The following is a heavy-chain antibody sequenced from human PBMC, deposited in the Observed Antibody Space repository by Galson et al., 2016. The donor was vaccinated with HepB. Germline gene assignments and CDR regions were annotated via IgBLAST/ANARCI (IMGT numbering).Heavy chain of an antibody. Sequence: SVKVSCKASGYTCISYDINWVRQATGQGLEWMGWMNPNSGNTAYAQKFQGRVTMTMNTSITTAYMELSSLRSEDMAVYYCARMGLVYFSELYAPGGMDAWGQGTTVTVSS. V-gene: IGHV1-8*01. CDR3: ARMGLVYFSELYAPGGMDA. CDR1: GYTCISYD. J-gene: IGHJ6*02. D-gene: IGHD3-10*01. CDR2: MNPNSGNT.